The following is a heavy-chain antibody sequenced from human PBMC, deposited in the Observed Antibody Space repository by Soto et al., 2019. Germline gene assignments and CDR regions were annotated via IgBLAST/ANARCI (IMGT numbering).Heavy chain of an antibody. Sequence: PSETLSLTCTVSGGSISSSSYYWGWIRQPPGKGLEWIGSIYYSGSTYYNPSLKSRVTISVDRSKNQFSLKLSSVTAADTAVYYCARVAADKNYYDSSGYYPRDAFDIWGQGTMVTVSS. CDR2: IYYSGST. V-gene: IGHV4-39*07. D-gene: IGHD3-22*01. CDR3: ARVAADKNYYDSSGYYPRDAFDI. CDR1: GGSISSSSYY. J-gene: IGHJ3*02.